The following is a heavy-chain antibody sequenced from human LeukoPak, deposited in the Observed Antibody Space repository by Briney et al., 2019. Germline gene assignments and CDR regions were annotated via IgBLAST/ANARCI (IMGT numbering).Heavy chain of an antibody. Sequence: PGGSLRLSCAASGFTFSSYSMNWVRQAPGKGLEWVSSISSSSSYIYYADSVKGRFTISRDNAKNSLYLQMYSLRAEDTAVYYCARGSIAVAGTEDYWGQGTVVTVSS. CDR1: GFTFSSYS. D-gene: IGHD6-19*01. J-gene: IGHJ4*02. CDR3: ARGSIAVAGTEDY. CDR2: ISSSSSYI. V-gene: IGHV3-21*01.